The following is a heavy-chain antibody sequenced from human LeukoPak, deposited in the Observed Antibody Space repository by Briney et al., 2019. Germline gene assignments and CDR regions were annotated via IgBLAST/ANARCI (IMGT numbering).Heavy chain of an antibody. J-gene: IGHJ4*02. Sequence: SETLSLTCTVSGGSISSSSYYWGWIRQPPGKGLEWIGSIYYSGSTYYNPSLKSRVTISVDTSKNHFSLTLSSVTAADTAVYYCARGQKYIYGYTVTELGSGYFDYWGQGTLVTVSS. V-gene: IGHV4-39*07. CDR2: IYYSGST. D-gene: IGHD5-18*01. CDR1: GGSISSSSYY. CDR3: ARGQKYIYGYTVTELGSGYFDY.